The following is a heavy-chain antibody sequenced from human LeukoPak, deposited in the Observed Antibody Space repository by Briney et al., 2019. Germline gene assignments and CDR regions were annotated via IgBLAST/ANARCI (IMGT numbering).Heavy chain of an antibody. Sequence: SATLSLTCTVSGGSITGYYWNWIRQPPGKGLEWIGEINHSGSTNYNPSLKSRVTISVDTSKNQFSLKLSSVTAADTAVYYCAGLGVVVPAANNWFDPWGQGTLVTVSS. D-gene: IGHD2-2*01. J-gene: IGHJ5*02. CDR3: AGLGVVVPAANNWFDP. CDR1: GGSITGYY. CDR2: INHSGST. V-gene: IGHV4-34*01.